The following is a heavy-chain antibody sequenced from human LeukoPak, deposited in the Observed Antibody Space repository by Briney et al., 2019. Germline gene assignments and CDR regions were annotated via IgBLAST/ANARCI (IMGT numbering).Heavy chain of an antibody. V-gene: IGHV3-30*03. CDR3: ARGGSSWYGGDFDL. Sequence: PGGSLRLSCAASGFTFSSYGMHWVRQAPGKGLEWVAVISYDGSNKYYADSVKGRFTISRDNSMNTLYLQMNSLRAEDTAVYYCARGGSSWYGGDFDLWGRGTLVTVSS. CDR2: ISYDGSNK. J-gene: IGHJ2*01. D-gene: IGHD6-13*01. CDR1: GFTFSSYG.